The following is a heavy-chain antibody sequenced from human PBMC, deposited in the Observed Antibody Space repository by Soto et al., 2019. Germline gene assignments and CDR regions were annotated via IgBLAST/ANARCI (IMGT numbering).Heavy chain of an antibody. Sequence: QVQLVQSGAEVKKPGSSVKVSCKASGGTFSSYAISWVRQAPGQVLEWMGGIIPIFGTANYAQKFQGRVTITADESTSTAYMELSSLRSEDTAVYYCARGGPSREGCSGGSCYYYYYSYGMDVWGQGTTVTVSS. V-gene: IGHV1-69*01. J-gene: IGHJ6*02. CDR2: IIPIFGTA. CDR1: GGTFSSYA. CDR3: ARGGPSREGCSGGSCYYYYYSYGMDV. D-gene: IGHD2-15*01.